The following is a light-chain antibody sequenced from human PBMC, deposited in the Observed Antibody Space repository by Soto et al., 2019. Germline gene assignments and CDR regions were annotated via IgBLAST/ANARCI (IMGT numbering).Light chain of an antibody. CDR1: SSGVGGYKY. V-gene: IGLV2-14*01. Sequence: QSALTQPASVSGSPGQSITISCTGTSSGVGGYKYVSWYQQHPGEAPKLMIYDVSNRPSGVSNRFSGSKSGNTASLTISGLQAEDEADYYCSSYTSSSTRVFGTGTKVTV. CDR3: SSYTSSSTRV. J-gene: IGLJ1*01. CDR2: DVS.